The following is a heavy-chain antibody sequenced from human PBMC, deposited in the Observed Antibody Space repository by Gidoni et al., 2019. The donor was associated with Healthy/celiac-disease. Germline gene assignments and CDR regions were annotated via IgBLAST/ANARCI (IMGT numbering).Heavy chain of an antibody. Sequence: QVQLVESGGGVVQPGRSLRLSCSASAFTFSSYGMHWVRQAPGKGLEWVAVIWYDGSNKYYADSVKGRFTISRDNSKNTLYLQMNSLRAEDTAVYYCAREANEYCGGDCYHPGDYWGQGTLVTVSS. CDR1: AFTFSSYG. CDR3: AREANEYCGGDCYHPGDY. D-gene: IGHD2-21*02. CDR2: IWYDGSNK. V-gene: IGHV3-33*01. J-gene: IGHJ4*02.